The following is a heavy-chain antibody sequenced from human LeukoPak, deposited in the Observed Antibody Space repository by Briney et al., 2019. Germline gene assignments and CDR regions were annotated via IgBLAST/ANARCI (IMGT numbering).Heavy chain of an antibody. CDR1: GFTVSSNY. CDR2: IYSGGST. D-gene: IGHD3-9*01. J-gene: IGHJ4*02. Sequence: GGSPRLSCAASGFTVSSNYMSWVRQAPGKGLEWVSVIYSGGSTYYADSVKGRFTISRDYSKNTLYLQMNSLRAEDTAVYYCASAPYYDILTGYPKDVYYFDYWGQGTLVTVSS. V-gene: IGHV3-66*01. CDR3: ASAPYYDILTGYPKDVYYFDY.